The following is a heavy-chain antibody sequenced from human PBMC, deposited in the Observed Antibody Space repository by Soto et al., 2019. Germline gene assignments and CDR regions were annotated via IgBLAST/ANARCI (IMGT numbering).Heavy chain of an antibody. J-gene: IGHJ6*02. V-gene: IGHV3-23*01. CDR1: GFTFSTYA. CDR2: ISSSGDGT. Sequence: GGSLRLSCAASGFTFSTYAMTWVRQAPGKGLEWVSIISSSGDGTYYVDSVKGRFTISRDNSRNTLSLQMNSLRAEDTAVYYCAKNGDFWSWGMDVCGQGTTVTVSS. CDR3: AKNGDFWSWGMDV. D-gene: IGHD3-3*01.